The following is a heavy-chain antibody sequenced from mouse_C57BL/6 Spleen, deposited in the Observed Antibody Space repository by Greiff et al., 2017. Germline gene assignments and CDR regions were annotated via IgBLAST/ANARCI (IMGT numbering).Heavy chain of an antibody. CDR1: GFTFSDYY. D-gene: IGHD1-1*01. J-gene: IGHJ1*03. CDR2: ISNGGGST. CDR3: ARHSYYGSSYWYFDV. Sequence: EVKLMESGGGLVQPGGSLKLSCAASGFTFSDYYMYWVRQTPEKRLEWVAYISNGGGSTYYPDTVKGRFTISRDNAKNPLYLQMSRLKSEDTAMYYCARHSYYGSSYWYFDVWGTGTTVTVSS. V-gene: IGHV5-12*01.